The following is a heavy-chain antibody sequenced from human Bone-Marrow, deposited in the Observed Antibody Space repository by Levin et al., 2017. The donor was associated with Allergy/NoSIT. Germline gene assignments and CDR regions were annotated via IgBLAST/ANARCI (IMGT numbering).Heavy chain of an antibody. CDR1: GFTFSTYA. D-gene: IGHD1-26*01. Sequence: PGGSLRLSCAASGFTFSTYAMAWVRQAPGKGPEWVSAIGGSGANTYYAGSVRGRFTISRDNSKNTLYLQMNSLSAEDTALYYCAKDWDLDHWGQGSLVTVSS. CDR2: IGGSGANT. J-gene: IGHJ4*02. V-gene: IGHV3-23*01. CDR3: AKDWDLDH.